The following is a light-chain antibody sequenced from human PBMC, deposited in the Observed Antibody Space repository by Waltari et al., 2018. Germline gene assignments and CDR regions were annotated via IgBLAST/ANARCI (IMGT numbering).Light chain of an antibody. CDR2: GVS. Sequence: EILMTQSPVALSVSVGERASLSCRASQNVSDNLAWYQQRPGQAPALLIYGVSIRAAGVPDRCSGGGSATEFTLTINDLQSSDSAVYYCQQYMNWPPGYSFGQGTKVEIK. CDR3: QQYMNWPPGYS. J-gene: IGKJ2*03. V-gene: IGKV3-15*01. CDR1: QNVSDN.